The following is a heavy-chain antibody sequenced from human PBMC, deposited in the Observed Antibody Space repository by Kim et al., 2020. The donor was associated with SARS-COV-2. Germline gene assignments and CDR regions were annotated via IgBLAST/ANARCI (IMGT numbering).Heavy chain of an antibody. CDR2: IIPILGIA. D-gene: IGHD4-17*01. J-gene: IGHJ5*02. V-gene: IGHV1-69*04. CDR1: GGTFSSYA. Sequence: SVKVSCKASGGTFSSYAISWVRQAPGQGLEWMGRIIPILGIANYAQKFQGRVTITADKSTSTAYMELSSLRSEDTAVYYCARGNSRYGDYAVGWFDPWGQGTLVTVSS. CDR3: ARGNSRYGDYAVGWFDP.